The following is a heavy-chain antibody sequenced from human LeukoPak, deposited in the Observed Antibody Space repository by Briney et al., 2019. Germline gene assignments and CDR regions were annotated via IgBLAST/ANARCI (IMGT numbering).Heavy chain of an antibody. D-gene: IGHD3-3*01. CDR3: ANTITIFEVVIPYYFDY. Sequence: GGSLRLSCAASGFTFSSYAMSWVRQAPGKGLEWVSAISGSGGSTYYADSVKGRFTISRDNSKNTLYLQMNSLRAEDTAIYYCANTITIFEVVIPYYFDYWGQGTLVTVSS. J-gene: IGHJ4*02. CDR2: ISGSGGST. CDR1: GFTFSSYA. V-gene: IGHV3-23*01.